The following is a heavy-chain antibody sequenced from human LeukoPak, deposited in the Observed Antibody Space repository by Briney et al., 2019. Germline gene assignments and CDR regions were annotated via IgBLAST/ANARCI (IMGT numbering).Heavy chain of an antibody. Sequence: GGSLRLSCAASGFTFRSYGMNWVRQAPGKGLEWVSSISSSSSYIYYADSVKGRFTISRDNAKNSLYLQMNSLRAEDTAVYYCARDWGYYYYYGMDVWGQGTTVTVSS. V-gene: IGHV3-21*01. CDR1: GFTFRSYG. CDR2: ISSSSSYI. CDR3: ARDWGYYYYYGMDV. D-gene: IGHD3-16*01. J-gene: IGHJ6*02.